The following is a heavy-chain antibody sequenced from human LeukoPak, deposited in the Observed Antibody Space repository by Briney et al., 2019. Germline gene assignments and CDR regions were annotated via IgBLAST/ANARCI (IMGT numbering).Heavy chain of an antibody. CDR3: ARGTYSSGWFDY. Sequence: ASVKVPCKASGYTFTGYYMHWVRQAPGQGLEWMGWINPNSGGTNYAQKFQGRVTMTRDTSISTACMELSRLRSDDTAVYYCARGTYSSGWFDYWGQGTLVTVSS. CDR1: GYTFTGYY. CDR2: INPNSGGT. J-gene: IGHJ4*02. D-gene: IGHD6-19*01. V-gene: IGHV1-2*02.